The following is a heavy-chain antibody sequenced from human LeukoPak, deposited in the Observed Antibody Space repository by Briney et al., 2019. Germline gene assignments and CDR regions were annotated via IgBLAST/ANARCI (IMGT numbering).Heavy chain of an antibody. Sequence: ASVKVSCKASGYTFTSYGISWVRQAPGQGLEWMGWISAYNGNTNYAQKLQGRVTMTTDTSTRTAYMAMRSLRSDDTAVYYCARDLGIAVAGTSGYWGQGTLVTVSS. CDR3: ARDLGIAVAGTSGY. V-gene: IGHV1-18*01. CDR2: ISAYNGNT. D-gene: IGHD6-19*01. CDR1: GYTFTSYG. J-gene: IGHJ4*02.